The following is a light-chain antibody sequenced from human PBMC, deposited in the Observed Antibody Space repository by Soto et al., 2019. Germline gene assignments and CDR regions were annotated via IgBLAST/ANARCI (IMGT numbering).Light chain of an antibody. J-gene: IGLJ1*01. CDR2: DVY. CDR1: TSDIGGYDY. Sequence: QSVLTQPASVSGSPGQSITISCIGTTSDIGGYDYVSWYQHHPGKAPKLLIYDVYNRPSGISTRFSGSKSGNTASLTISGLQTEDEADYYCTSYVSARTPYVLGTGTKVTVL. V-gene: IGLV2-14*01. CDR3: TSYVSARTPYV.